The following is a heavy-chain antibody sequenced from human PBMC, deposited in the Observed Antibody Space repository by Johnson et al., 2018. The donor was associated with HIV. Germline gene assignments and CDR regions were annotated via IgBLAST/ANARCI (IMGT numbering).Heavy chain of an antibody. CDR1: GFTVSSNY. CDR2: IYSGGSI. V-gene: IGHV3-66*01. D-gene: IGHD2-21*02. CDR3: ARDPAHCGGDCYPSDAFDI. Sequence: QVVESGGGLVQPGGSLRLSCVASGFTVSSNYMNWVRQAPGKGLEWVSVIYSGGSIYYADSVKGRFTISRDNAKNSLYLQRNSLRAEDTAVYYCARDPAHCGGDCYPSDAFDIWGQGTMVTVSS. J-gene: IGHJ3*02.